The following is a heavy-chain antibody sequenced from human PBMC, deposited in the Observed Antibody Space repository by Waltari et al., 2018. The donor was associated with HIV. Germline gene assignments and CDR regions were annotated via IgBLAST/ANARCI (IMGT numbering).Heavy chain of an antibody. J-gene: IGHJ4*02. V-gene: IGHV6-1*01. Sequence: VQLQQSGPGLVKASQTLSLTCAISGDSVSRNGGAWNLIRQSPSRGLEWLGRTYYTSKWFYDYAVSVKSRITINPDTSKNHFSLQLNSVTLEDTAVYFCARGWLRDYFDYWGQGTLVTVSS. CDR2: TYYTSKWFY. D-gene: IGHD5-12*01. CDR3: ARGWLRDYFDY. CDR1: GDSVSRNGGA.